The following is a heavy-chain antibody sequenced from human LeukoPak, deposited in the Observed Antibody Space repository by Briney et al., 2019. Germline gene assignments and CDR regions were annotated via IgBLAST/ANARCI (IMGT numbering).Heavy chain of an antibody. Sequence: ASVKVSCKASGYTFTNYVIIWVRQAPGQGLEFMEWINTYHGKTDYAQHVQGRVTMTTDTSTNTAYMELRSLRSDDTAVYFCARGYSSGWYYLDYWGQGTLVTVTS. CDR3: ARGYSSGWYYLDY. CDR2: INTYHGKT. J-gene: IGHJ4*02. D-gene: IGHD6-19*01. CDR1: GYTFTNYV. V-gene: IGHV1-18*01.